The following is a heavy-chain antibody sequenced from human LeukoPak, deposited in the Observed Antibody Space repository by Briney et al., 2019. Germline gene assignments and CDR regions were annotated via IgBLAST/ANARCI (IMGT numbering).Heavy chain of an antibody. Sequence: SETLSLTCAVYGVSFSGYYWSWIRQPPGKGLEWIGEINHSGSTNYNPSLKSRVTISVDTSKNQFSLKLSSVTAADTAVYYCARDLDPSSSSSPYYYGMDVWGQGTTVTVSS. D-gene: IGHD6-13*01. J-gene: IGHJ6*02. CDR3: ARDLDPSSSSSPYYYGMDV. CDR1: GVSFSGYY. CDR2: INHSGST. V-gene: IGHV4-34*01.